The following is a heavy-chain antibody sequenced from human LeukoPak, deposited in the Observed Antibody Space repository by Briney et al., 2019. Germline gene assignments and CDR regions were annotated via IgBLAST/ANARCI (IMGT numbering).Heavy chain of an antibody. CDR3: ARRGGNWTSPGRNY. V-gene: IGHV4-59*08. CDR1: RGSISSYY. D-gene: IGHD3-10*01. Sequence: SETLSLTCTVSRGSISSYYWSWIRQPPGEGLEWIGYISCNGSTNYNPSLKSRLTISVDTSKNQFSLKLRSVTAADTAVYFCARRGGNWTSPGRNYPGRGTLVTISS. CDR2: ISCNGST. J-gene: IGHJ4*03.